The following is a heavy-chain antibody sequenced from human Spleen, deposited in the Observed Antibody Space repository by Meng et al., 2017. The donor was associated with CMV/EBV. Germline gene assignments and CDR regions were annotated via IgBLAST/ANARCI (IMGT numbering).Heavy chain of an antibody. CDR3: ARGVVSMSYFGSSGYSDS. J-gene: IGHJ5*01. Sequence: ASVKVSCKASGYTFTDHFIHWVRQAPGQGLEWMGWIHPNSGGTNYAEKFQGRVTISRQTSIRTAYMELSRLRSDDTAFYYCARGVVSMSYFGSSGYSDSWGQGTLVTVSS. V-gene: IGHV1-2*02. D-gene: IGHD3-22*01. CDR1: GYTFTDHF. CDR2: IHPNSGGT.